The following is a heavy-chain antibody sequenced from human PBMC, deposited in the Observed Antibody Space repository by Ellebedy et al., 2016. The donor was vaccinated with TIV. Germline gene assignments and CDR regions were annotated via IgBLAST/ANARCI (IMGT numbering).Heavy chain of an antibody. D-gene: IGHD3-10*01. J-gene: IGHJ5*02. CDR3: ARGRQYYGSGGPST. CDR1: GFSFSDHY. Sequence: GGSLRLSCVVSGFSFSDHYMNWIRQTPGKGLEWLSYISGSSVDTNYADSVKGRFTISRDNAKNSLYLQMNSLRAEDTAVYYCARGRQYYGSGGPSTWGQGTLVTVSS. V-gene: IGHV3-11*06. CDR2: ISGSSVDT.